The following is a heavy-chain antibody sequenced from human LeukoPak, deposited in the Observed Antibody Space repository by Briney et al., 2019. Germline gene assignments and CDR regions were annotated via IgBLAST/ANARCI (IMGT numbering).Heavy chain of an antibody. D-gene: IGHD3-9*01. J-gene: IGHJ4*02. V-gene: IGHV1-2*02. CDR2: INGKSGAT. CDR3: VRYFDWGPDY. CDR1: GFTFTDHY. Sequence: ASVKVSCKASGFTFTDHYLHWVRQVPGQGLEWMGWINGKSGATFYAQKFQGRITVTRDTSISTMYLEVNSLTTDDTAVYYCVRYFDWGPDYWGQGTLVAVSS.